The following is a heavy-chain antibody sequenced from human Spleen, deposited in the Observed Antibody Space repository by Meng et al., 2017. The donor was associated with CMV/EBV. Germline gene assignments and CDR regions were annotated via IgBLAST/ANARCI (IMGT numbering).Heavy chain of an antibody. CDR2: ISSSSSYI. V-gene: IGHV3-21*01. J-gene: IGHJ4*02. CDR1: GFTFSSYS. CDR3: ARDSGYGGTRPFDY. D-gene: IGHD2-15*01. Sequence: GGSLRLSCAASGFTFSSYSMNWVRQAPGKGLEWVSFISSSSSYIYYADSVKGRFTISRDNAKNSLYLQMNSLRAEDTAVYYCARDSGYGGTRPFDYWGQGTLVTVSS.